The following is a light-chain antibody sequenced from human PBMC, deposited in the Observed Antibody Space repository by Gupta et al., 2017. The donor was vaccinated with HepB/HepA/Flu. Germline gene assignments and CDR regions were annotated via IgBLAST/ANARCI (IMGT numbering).Light chain of an antibody. CDR2: TAS. J-gene: IGKJ5*01. CDR1: QDINSY. V-gene: IGKV1-9*01. Sequence: DIQLTQSPSSLSASVGDRVTITCRASQDINSYLIWYQQKPGKAPNLLIYTASTLQGGVPSRFSGSGSGTEFTLTISSLQPEDFATYYCQQFNSYPITFGQGTRLDIK. CDR3: QQFNSYPIT.